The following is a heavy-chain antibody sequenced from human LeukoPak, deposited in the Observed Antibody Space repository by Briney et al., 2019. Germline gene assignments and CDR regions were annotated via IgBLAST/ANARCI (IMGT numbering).Heavy chain of an antibody. CDR3: ARDAVSRFDY. V-gene: IGHV3-7*01. CDR2: IKQDGSEK. CDR1: GFTFSSYL. D-gene: IGHD2-8*01. Sequence: GGSLRLSCAASGFTFSSYLMSWVRQAPGKGLEWVANIKQDGSEKYYVDSVKGRFTISRDNAKNSLYLQMNSLRAEDTAVYYCARDAVSRFDYWGQGTLVTVSS. J-gene: IGHJ4*02.